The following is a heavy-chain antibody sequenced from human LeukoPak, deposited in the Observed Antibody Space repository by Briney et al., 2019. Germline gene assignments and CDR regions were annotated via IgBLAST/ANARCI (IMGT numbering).Heavy chain of an antibody. CDR2: IYYSGST. CDR1: GVSISSGGYY. Sequence: SQTLSLTCTVSGVSISSGGYYCRWIRQHPGRGLEWIGYIYYSGSTYYHPSLKSRVTISVNTSKNQFSLKLSSVTAADTAVYYCARGGGNYYGSGSWGLDYWGQGTLVTVSS. D-gene: IGHD3-10*01. V-gene: IGHV4-31*03. J-gene: IGHJ4*02. CDR3: ARGGGNYYGSGSWGLDY.